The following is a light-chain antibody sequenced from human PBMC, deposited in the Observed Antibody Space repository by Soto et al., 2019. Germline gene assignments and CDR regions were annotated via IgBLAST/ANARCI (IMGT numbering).Light chain of an antibody. CDR3: QQYGSSPQGLA. Sequence: EIVLTQSPGTLALSPGGRAALSCRASQSVSSSDLAWYQQKPGQAPRLLIYGASSGATGIPDRFSGSGSGKDFTLTISSLEPEDFAVYYCQQYGSSPQGLAFGGGTKVEIK. J-gene: IGKJ4*01. V-gene: IGKV3-20*01. CDR2: GAS. CDR1: QSVSSSD.